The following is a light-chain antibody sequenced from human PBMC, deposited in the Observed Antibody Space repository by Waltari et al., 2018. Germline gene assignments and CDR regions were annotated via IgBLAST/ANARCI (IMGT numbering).Light chain of an antibody. J-gene: IGLJ2*01. CDR1: VLANKY. CDR3: YAAADNNLGV. Sequence: SFELTQTSSLSVSPGQTVRISCSGDVLANKYARWFQQKPGQAPVLIMFRDTEGPSGIPERFSGSSSGSTATLIIRGAQVEDEGDYYCYAAADNNLGVFGGGTKVTVL. V-gene: IGLV3-27*01. CDR2: RDT.